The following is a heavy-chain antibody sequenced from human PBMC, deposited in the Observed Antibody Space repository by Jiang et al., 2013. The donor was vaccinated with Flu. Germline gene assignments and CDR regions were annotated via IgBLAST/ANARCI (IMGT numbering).Heavy chain of an antibody. V-gene: IGHV3-66*01. J-gene: IGHJ4*02. Sequence: VQLLESGGGLVQPGGSLRLSCAASGFTVSSNYMSWVRQAPGKGLEWVSVIYSGGSTYYADSVKGRFTISRDNSKNTLYLQMNSLRAEDTAVYYCARRRLGLYYFDYWGQGTLVTVSS. CDR1: GFTVSSNY. CDR3: ARRRLGLYYFDY. D-gene: IGHD6-25*01. CDR2: IYSGGST.